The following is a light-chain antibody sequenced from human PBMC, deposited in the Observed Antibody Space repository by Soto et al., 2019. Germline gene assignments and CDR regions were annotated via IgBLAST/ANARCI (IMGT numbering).Light chain of an antibody. J-gene: IGKJ2*01. Sequence: EIVLTQSPATLSLSPGERATLSCRASQSVSSYLAWYQQKPGQAPRLLIYDASNWATGIPARFSGSGSGTDFTLTISSLEPEDFAVYYCQQRINWPPSFGQGTKLEIK. CDR1: QSVSSY. CDR2: DAS. CDR3: QQRINWPPS. V-gene: IGKV3-11*01.